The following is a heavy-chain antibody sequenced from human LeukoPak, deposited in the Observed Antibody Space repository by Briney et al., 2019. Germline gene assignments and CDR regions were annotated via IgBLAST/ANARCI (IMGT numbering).Heavy chain of an antibody. J-gene: IGHJ3*02. CDR3: ARSRPFGRDPGSYLRKDAFDI. Sequence: PGGSLRLSCAASGFTFSSYSMNWVRQAPGKGLEWVSYISSSSSTIYYADSVKGRFTISRDNAKNSLYLQMNSLRAEDTAVYYCARSRPFGRDPGSYLRKDAFDIWGQGTMVTVSS. CDR2: ISSSSSTI. V-gene: IGHV3-48*04. D-gene: IGHD1-26*01. CDR1: GFTFSSYS.